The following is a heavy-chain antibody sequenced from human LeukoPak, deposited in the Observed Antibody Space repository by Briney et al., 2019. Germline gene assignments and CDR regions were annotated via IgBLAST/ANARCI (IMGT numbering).Heavy chain of an antibody. D-gene: IGHD3-22*01. CDR2: ISGSGGST. CDR1: GFTFSSYA. Sequence: GGSLRLSCAASGFTFSSYAMSWVRQAPGKGLEWVSAISGSGGSTYYADSVKGRFTISRDNSKNTLYLQTNSLRAEDTAVYYCAKDLRRAITMIVVVNYPNLDYWGQGTLVTVSS. CDR3: AKDLRRAITMIVVVNYPNLDY. J-gene: IGHJ4*02. V-gene: IGHV3-23*01.